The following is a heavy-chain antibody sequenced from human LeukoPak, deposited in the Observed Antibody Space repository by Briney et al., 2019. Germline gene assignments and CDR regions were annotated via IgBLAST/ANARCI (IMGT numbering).Heavy chain of an antibody. D-gene: IGHD1-26*01. J-gene: IGHJ3*02. CDR3: ARSGSDAFDI. Sequence: ASVTVSCKASGYTFSGYYMHWVRQAPGPGLERMGWIYPNSGDTKYAQKSQGRVTVTRDTSISTAFREVSRLTSDDTAVYYCARSGSDAFDIWSQGTMVTVSS. CDR2: IYPNSGDT. CDR1: GYTFSGYY. V-gene: IGHV1-2*02.